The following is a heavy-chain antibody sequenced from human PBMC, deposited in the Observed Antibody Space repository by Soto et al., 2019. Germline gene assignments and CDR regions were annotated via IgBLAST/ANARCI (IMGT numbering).Heavy chain of an antibody. CDR2: IYYSGST. V-gene: IGHV4-39*01. CDR3: ARHRARNWFDP. D-gene: IGHD6-6*01. Sequence: SETVSLTCIVSGGAISISSYYLGWIRQPPGKGLEWIGSIYYSGSTYYNTSLKSRVTISVDTSKNQFSLKLSSVTAADTAVFYCARHRARNWFDPWGKGSIFTVSS. CDR1: GGAISISSYY. J-gene: IGHJ5*02.